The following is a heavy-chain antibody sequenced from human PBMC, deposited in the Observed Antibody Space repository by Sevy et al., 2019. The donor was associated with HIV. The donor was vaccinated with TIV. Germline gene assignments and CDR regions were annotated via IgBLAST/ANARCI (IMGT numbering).Heavy chain of an antibody. J-gene: IGHJ4*02. D-gene: IGHD3-10*01. Sequence: ASVKVSGKTSGYIFTNSGITWVRQAPGQGLEWMGWIGVYNGNLKYAQKFQGRVTMTTDTSTSTAYMALTSLRSDDTGVYYCARVPTYHYGSATYFDYWGQGTLVTVSS. CDR1: GYIFTNSG. CDR3: ARVPTYHYGSATYFDY. CDR2: IGVYNGNL. V-gene: IGHV1-18*01.